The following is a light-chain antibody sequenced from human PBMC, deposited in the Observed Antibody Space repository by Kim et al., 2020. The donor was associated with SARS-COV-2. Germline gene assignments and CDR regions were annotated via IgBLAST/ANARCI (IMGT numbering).Light chain of an antibody. J-gene: IGLJ2*01. CDR2: DDS. V-gene: IGLV3-21*03. CDR1: NMGSKS. CDR3: QVWDSSSDHPVV. Sequence: GKTARITCGGNNMGSKSVHWYQQKPGQAPVLVVYDDSDRPSGIPERFSGSNSGNTATLTISRVEAGDEADYYCQVWDSSSDHPVVFGGGTQLTVL.